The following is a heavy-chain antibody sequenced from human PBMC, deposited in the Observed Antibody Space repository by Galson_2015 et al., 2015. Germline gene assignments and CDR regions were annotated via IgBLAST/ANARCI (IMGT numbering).Heavy chain of an antibody. CDR2: MNPNSGNT. CDR3: ARGEDDFSSGYYYGMDV. CDR1: GYTFTSYD. J-gene: IGHJ6*02. Sequence: SVKVSCKASGYTFTSYDINWVRQATGQGLEWMGWMNPNSGNTGYAQKFQGRVTMTRNTSISTAYMELSSLRSEDTAVYYCARGEDDFSSGYYYGMDVWGQGTTVTVSS. V-gene: IGHV1-8*01. D-gene: IGHD3-3*01.